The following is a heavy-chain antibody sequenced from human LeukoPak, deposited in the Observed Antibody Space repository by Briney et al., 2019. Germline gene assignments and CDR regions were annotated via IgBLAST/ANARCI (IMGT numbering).Heavy chain of an antibody. Sequence: SETLSLTCTVSGGSISSSSYYWGWIRRPPGKGLEWIGSIYYSGSTYYNPSLKSRVTISVDTSKNQFSLKLSSVTAAVTAVYYCARGVPAAGSIRFDPWGQGTLVTVSS. V-gene: IGHV4-39*01. CDR2: IYYSGST. D-gene: IGHD6-13*01. J-gene: IGHJ5*02. CDR1: GGSISSSSYY. CDR3: ARGVPAAGSIRFDP.